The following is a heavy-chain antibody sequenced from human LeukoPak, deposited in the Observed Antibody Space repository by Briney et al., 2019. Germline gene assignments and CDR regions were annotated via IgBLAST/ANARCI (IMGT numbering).Heavy chain of an antibody. CDR3: ARTRDYYYYMDV. Sequence: GGSLRLSCAASGFTFGSYSMNWVRQAPGKGLEWVSYISSSSTIYYADSVKGRFTISRDNAKNSLYLQMNSLRAEDTAVYYCARTRDYYYYMDVWGKGTTVTVSS. V-gene: IGHV3-48*04. CDR2: ISSSSTI. J-gene: IGHJ6*03. CDR1: GFTFGSYS.